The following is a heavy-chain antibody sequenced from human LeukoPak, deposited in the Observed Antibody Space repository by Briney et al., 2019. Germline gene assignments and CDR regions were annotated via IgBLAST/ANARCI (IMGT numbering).Heavy chain of an antibody. D-gene: IGHD2-2*01. CDR3: ARGVRKDIVVVPTIDY. CDR2: IYTSGST. Sequence: PSETLSLTCTVSGGSISSYYWSWIRQPAGKGLEWIGRIYTSGSTNYNPSLKSRVTISVDTSKNQFSLKLSSVTAADTAVYYCARGVRKDIVVVPTIDYWGQGTLVTVSS. V-gene: IGHV4-4*07. J-gene: IGHJ4*02. CDR1: GGSISSYY.